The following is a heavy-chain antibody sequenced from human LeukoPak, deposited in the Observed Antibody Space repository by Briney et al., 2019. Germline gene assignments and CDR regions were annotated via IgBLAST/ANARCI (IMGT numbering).Heavy chain of an antibody. CDR3: ARPHNWNDPRDAFDI. D-gene: IGHD1-20*01. CDR2: ISGSGGST. CDR1: GFTFSSYA. J-gene: IGHJ3*02. V-gene: IGHV3-23*01. Sequence: GGSLRLSCAASGFTFSSYAMSWVRQAPGKGLEWVSAISGSGGSTYYADSVKGRFTISRDSSKNTLYLQMNSLRAEDTAVYYCARPHNWNDPRDAFDIWGQGTMVTVSS.